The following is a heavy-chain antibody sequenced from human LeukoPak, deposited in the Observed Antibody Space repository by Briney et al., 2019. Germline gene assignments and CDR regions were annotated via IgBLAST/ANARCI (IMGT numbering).Heavy chain of an antibody. D-gene: IGHD4-11*01. J-gene: IGHJ5*02. V-gene: IGHV3-7*03. Sequence: PGGSLRLSCAASGFTFSSYALNWVRQAPGKGLEWVANIKQDGSEKYYVDSAKGRFTISRDNAKNSLYLQMNSLRAEDTAVYYCARTPYSNYVIWFDPWGQGTLVTVSS. CDR3: ARTPYSNYVIWFDP. CDR2: IKQDGSEK. CDR1: GFTFSSYA.